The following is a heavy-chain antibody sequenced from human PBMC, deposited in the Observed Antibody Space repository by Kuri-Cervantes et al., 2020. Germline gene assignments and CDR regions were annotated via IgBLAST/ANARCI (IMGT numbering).Heavy chain of an antibody. Sequence: GESLKISCAASGFIFSSYAMSWVRQAPGKGLEWVANIKQDGSEKYYVDSVKGRFTISRDNAKNSLYLQMNSLRAEDTAVYYCARMGAGYDFPIDAFDIWGQGTMVTVSS. J-gene: IGHJ3*02. CDR2: IKQDGSEK. CDR3: ARMGAGYDFPIDAFDI. CDR1: GFIFSSYA. D-gene: IGHD5-12*01. V-gene: IGHV3-7*01.